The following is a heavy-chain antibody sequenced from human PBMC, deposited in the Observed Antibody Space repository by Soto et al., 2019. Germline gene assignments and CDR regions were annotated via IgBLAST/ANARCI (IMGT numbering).Heavy chain of an antibody. V-gene: IGHV5-51*01. CDR1: GYTFTIYW. CDR3: ARPANTVADHFDL. J-gene: IGHJ4*02. D-gene: IGHD4-17*01. Sequence: GESLKISCXVSGYTFTIYWIGWVRQMPGKGLEWMGIIYPSDSDTRYSPSFQGQVTISADQSINTAYLQWDSLKASDTAIYYCARPANTVADHFDLWGQGTPVTVSS. CDR2: IYPSDSDT.